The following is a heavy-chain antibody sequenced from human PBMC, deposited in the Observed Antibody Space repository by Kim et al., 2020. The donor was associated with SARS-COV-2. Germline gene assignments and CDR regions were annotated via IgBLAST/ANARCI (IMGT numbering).Heavy chain of an antibody. J-gene: IGHJ6*02. CDR2: ISDGGTRT. D-gene: IGHD3-10*01. V-gene: IGHV3-23*01. CDR1: GFTFSSYA. Sequence: GGSLRLSCTASGFTFSSYAMSWVRQAPGKGLEWVSAISDGGTRTYYADSVKGRITISRDNSKNTLYLQMTGLRAEDTAVYYCARNDYFNSGSSYYYGMDVWGQGTTVTVSS. CDR3: ARNDYFNSGSSYYYGMDV.